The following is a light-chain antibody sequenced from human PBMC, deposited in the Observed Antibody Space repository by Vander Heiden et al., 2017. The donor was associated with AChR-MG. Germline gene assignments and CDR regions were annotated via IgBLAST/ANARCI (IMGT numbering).Light chain of an antibody. CDR1: QSVSSF. CDR3: QQSGILPWT. Sequence: TQLTQSPWSLPASVGDRVTITCRASQSVSSFLNWYQQKPGIAPKLLIYAASSLQSGVPSRFSGSGSVTEVSLTISNLQPEDFATYYCQQSGILPWTFGQGTKVEIK. V-gene: IGKV1-39*01. J-gene: IGKJ1*01. CDR2: AAS.